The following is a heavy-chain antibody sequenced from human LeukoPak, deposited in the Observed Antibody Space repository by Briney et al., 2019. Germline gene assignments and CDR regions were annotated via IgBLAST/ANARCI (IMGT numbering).Heavy chain of an antibody. CDR1: GGSISSSSYY. D-gene: IGHD7-27*01. CDR2: IYYSGST. J-gene: IGHJ4*02. CDR3: ARGPTITGDLDY. V-gene: IGHV4-39*07. Sequence: SETLSLTCTVSGGSISSSSYYWGWIRQPPGKGLEWIGSIYYSGSTYYNPSLKSRVTISVDTSKNQFSLKLSSVTAADTAVYYCARGPTITGDLDYWGQGTLVTVSS.